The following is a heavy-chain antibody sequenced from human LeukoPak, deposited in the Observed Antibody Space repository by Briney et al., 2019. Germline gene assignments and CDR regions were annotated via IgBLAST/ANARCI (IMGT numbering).Heavy chain of an antibody. V-gene: IGHV1-69*04. CDR2: IIPILGIA. D-gene: IGHD3-3*01. CDR1: GGTFSSYA. Sequence: SVKVSCKASGGTFSSYAISWVRQAPGQGLEWMGRIIPILGIANYAQKFQGRVTITADELTTTSYMELSSLTAEDMAVYYCAAGGAYEFRDDYWGQGTLVTVSS. J-gene: IGHJ4*02. CDR3: AAGGAYEFRDDY.